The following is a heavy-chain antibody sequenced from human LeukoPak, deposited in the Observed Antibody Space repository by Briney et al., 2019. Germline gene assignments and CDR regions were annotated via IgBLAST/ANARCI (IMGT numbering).Heavy chain of an antibody. CDR3: ATEGGWQPTDYGDHVY. CDR1: GYTFTNYG. V-gene: IGHV1-18*01. CDR2: ISPYNGNT. J-gene: IGHJ4*02. Sequence: ASVKVSCKASGYTFTNYGITWVRQAPGQGLEWMGGISPYNGNTNYAQKLQDRVTMTTDTSTSTAYMELRSLRSDDTALYYCATEGGWQPTDYGDHVYWGQGTLVTVSS. D-gene: IGHD4-17*01.